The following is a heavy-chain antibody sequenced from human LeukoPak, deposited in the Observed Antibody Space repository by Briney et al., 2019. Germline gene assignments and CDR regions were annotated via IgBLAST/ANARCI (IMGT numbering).Heavy chain of an antibody. CDR2: IIVGSGQT. Sequence: GTSVKVPCKASGFTLIKSAVQWVRQARGQRLEWVGWIIVGSGQTRYAQKFQERVTITRDMSTSTAFLELSSLRSEDSAVYYCAAGDTLVRGVIIPFAPWGQGTLVTVSS. CDR3: AAGDTLVRGVIIPFAP. J-gene: IGHJ5*02. CDR1: GFTLIKSA. V-gene: IGHV1-58*01. D-gene: IGHD3-10*01.